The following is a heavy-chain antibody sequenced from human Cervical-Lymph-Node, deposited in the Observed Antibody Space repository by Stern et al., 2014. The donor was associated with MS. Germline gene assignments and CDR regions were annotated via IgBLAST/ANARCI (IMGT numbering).Heavy chain of an antibody. CDR2: IYNSGST. CDR1: GASMSSYY. J-gene: IGHJ4*02. Sequence: VQLVESGPRLVKPSETLSLTCKVSGASMSSYYWHWIRQTPGKGLEWIAYIYNSGSTSYNPSLKSRVTISVDTSKNQFSLKLSSVTAADTAVYYCAREIHQDPWFGDLYPYYFDYWGQGTLVTVSS. D-gene: IGHD3-10*01. V-gene: IGHV4-59*01. CDR3: AREIHQDPWFGDLYPYYFDY.